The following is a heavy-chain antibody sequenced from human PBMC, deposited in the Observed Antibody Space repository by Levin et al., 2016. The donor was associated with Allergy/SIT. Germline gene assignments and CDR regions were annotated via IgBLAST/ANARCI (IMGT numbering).Heavy chain of an antibody. Sequence: WVRQAPGQGLEWMGWINPNSGGTNYAQKFQGWVTMTRDTSISTAYMELSRLRSDDTAVYYCARDDTMVRGPSGCGMDVWGQGTTVTVSS. V-gene: IGHV1-2*04. J-gene: IGHJ6*02. CDR2: INPNSGGT. D-gene: IGHD3-10*01. CDR3: ARDDTMVRGPSGCGMDV.